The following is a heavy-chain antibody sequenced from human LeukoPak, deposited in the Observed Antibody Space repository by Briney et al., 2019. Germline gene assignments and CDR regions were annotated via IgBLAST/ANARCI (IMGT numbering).Heavy chain of an antibody. J-gene: IGHJ6*03. CDR3: ARSIGYYDFWSPNYYYMDV. CDR1: GYTFTSYG. V-gene: IGHV1-18*01. Sequence: ASVKVSCKASGYTFTSYGISWVRQAPGQGLEWMGWISAYNGNTNYAQKFQGRVTMTTDTSTSTAYMELRSLRSDDTAVYYCARSIGYYDFWSPNYYYMDVWGKGTTVTVSS. CDR2: ISAYNGNT. D-gene: IGHD3-3*01.